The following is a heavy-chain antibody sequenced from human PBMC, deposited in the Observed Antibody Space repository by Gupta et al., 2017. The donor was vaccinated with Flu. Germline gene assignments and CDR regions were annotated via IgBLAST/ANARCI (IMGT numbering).Heavy chain of an antibody. CDR1: GFTFSNDG. J-gene: IGHJ3*02. CDR3: ARDPTIASPGALIRLVFDI. Sequence: QVQLVESGGGVVQPGRSLRLSSAASGFTFSNDGRHWVRQAPGKGLEWVAVIWYDGSYKDYSGSVKGRFTISRDNSKNTLSLQMNSLRAEDTAVYYCARDPTIASPGALIRLVFDIWGQGTVVAVSS. CDR2: IWYDGSYK. D-gene: IGHD6-13*01. V-gene: IGHV3-33*01.